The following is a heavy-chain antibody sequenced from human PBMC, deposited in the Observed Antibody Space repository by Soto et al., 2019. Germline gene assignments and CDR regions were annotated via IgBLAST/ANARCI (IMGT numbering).Heavy chain of an antibody. CDR3: ARLGYDFWSGDTQPAYYYYGMDV. V-gene: IGHV3-30-3*01. Sequence: GGSLRLSCAASGFTFSSYAMHWVRQAPGKGLEWVAVISYDGSNKYYADSVKGRFTISRDNSKNTLYLQMNSLRAEDTAVYYCARLGYDFWSGDTQPAYYYYGMDVWGQGTTVTVSS. CDR2: ISYDGSNK. CDR1: GFTFSSYA. J-gene: IGHJ6*02. D-gene: IGHD3-3*01.